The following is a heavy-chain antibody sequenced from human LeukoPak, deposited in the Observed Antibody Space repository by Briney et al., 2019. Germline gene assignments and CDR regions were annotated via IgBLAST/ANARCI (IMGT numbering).Heavy chain of an antibody. CDR3: ARDRSTVTTWVDY. V-gene: IGHV3-48*03. CDR1: GFTFSSYE. CDR2: ISSGGTTI. J-gene: IGHJ4*02. Sequence: LPGGSLRLPCAASGFTFSSYEMNWVRQAPGKGLEWVSYISSGGTTIYYADSVKGRFTISRDNAKNSLYLQMNSLRAEDTAVYYCARDRSTVTTWVDYWGQGTLVTVSS. D-gene: IGHD4-17*01.